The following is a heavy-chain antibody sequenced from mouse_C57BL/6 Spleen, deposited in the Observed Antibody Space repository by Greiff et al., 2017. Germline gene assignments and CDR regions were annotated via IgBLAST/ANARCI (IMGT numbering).Heavy chain of an antibody. CDR2: IWSDGST. J-gene: IGHJ4*01. D-gene: IGHD2-10*01. V-gene: IGHV2-6*03. CDR3: ARASYGNPPMDY. Sequence: QVHVKQSGPGLVAPSQSLSITCTVSGFSLTSYGVHWVRQPPGKGLEWLVVIWSDGSTTYNSALKSRLSISKDNSKSQVFLKMNSLQTDDTAMYYCARASYGNPPMDYWGQGTSVTVSS. CDR1: GFSLTSYG.